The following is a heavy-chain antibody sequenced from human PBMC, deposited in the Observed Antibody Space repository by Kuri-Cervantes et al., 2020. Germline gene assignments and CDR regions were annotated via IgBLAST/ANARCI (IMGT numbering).Heavy chain of an antibody. Sequence: GGSLRLSCAASGFTFSSYGMSWVRQAPGKGLEWVANIKQDGSEKYYVDSVKGRFTISRDNAKNSLYLQMSSLRVEDTAVYYCIRDLAGAYGYWGQGVVVTVSS. CDR1: GFTFSSYG. V-gene: IGHV3-7*01. CDR2: IKQDGSEK. D-gene: IGHD6-19*01. CDR3: IRDLAGAYGY. J-gene: IGHJ4*02.